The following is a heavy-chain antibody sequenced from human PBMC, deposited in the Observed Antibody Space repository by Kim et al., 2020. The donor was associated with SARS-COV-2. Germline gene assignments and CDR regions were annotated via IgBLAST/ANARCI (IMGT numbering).Heavy chain of an antibody. J-gene: IGHJ3*02. V-gene: IGHV4-39*01. D-gene: IGHD6-19*01. CDR3: SKHESPWLVLGFPFDI. Sequence: SESLSLTCTVSGGSISSSSTYWGWLRQPPGKGLEWIGSIYYSGSTYYNPSLKSRVTISVDTSKHQFSLKLSSVTAADTAVYYCSKHESPWLVLGFPFDI. CDR1: GGSISSSSTY. CDR2: IYYSGST.